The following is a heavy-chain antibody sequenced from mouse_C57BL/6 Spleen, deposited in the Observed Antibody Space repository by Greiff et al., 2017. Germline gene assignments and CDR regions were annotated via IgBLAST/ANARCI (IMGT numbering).Heavy chain of an antibody. CDR2: IDPEDGDT. Sequence: VQLQQSGAELVKPGASVKLSCTASGFNIKDYYMHWVKQRTEQGLEWIGRIDPEDGDTKYDPKFKGKATITADTTSNTAYLQLSSLTSEDTAVYYCARRNLYYGSSHWYFDVWGTGTTVTVSS. D-gene: IGHD1-1*01. CDR1: GFNIKDYY. CDR3: ARRNLYYGSSHWYFDV. J-gene: IGHJ1*03. V-gene: IGHV14-2*01.